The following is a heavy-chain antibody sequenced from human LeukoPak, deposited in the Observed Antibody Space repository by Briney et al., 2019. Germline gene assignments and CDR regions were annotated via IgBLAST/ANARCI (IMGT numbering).Heavy chain of an antibody. Sequence: PGGSLRLSCAASGFTFSSYGMHWVRQAPGKGLEWVAVIWYDGSNKYYADSVKGRFTISRDNSKNTLYLQMNSLRAEDTAVYYCARDSPTHPMSYYDSSGYFRDAFDIWGQGTMVTVSS. J-gene: IGHJ3*02. D-gene: IGHD3-22*01. CDR3: ARDSPTHPMSYYDSSGYFRDAFDI. V-gene: IGHV3-33*01. CDR2: IWYDGSNK. CDR1: GFTFSSYG.